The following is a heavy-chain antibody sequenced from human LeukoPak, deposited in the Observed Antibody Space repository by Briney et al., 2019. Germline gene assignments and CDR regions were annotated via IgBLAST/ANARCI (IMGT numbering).Heavy chain of an antibody. V-gene: IGHV6-1*01. CDR1: GDSVSSNSVT. Sequence: SQTLSLTCALSGDSVSSNSVTWHWIRQSPSRGLEWLGRTYYRSTWYNDYAVSVRGRITVNPDTSKNPFSLHVNSVTPEDTAVYYCARRLTQYDCFDPGGQGILVTVS. J-gene: IGHJ5*02. D-gene: IGHD2-2*01. CDR2: TYYRSTWYN. CDR3: ARRLTQYDCFDP.